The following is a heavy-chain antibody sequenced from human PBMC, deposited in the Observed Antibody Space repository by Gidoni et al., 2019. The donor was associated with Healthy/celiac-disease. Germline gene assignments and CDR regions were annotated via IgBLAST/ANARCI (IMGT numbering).Heavy chain of an antibody. J-gene: IGHJ3*02. CDR3: ARAGYYYDSSGYRNDAFDI. CDR2: IYYSGST. V-gene: IGHV4-31*03. CDR1: GGSISSGGYY. D-gene: IGHD3-22*01. Sequence: QVQLQESGPGLVKPSQTLSLTCPVSGGSISSGGYYWSWIRQHPGKGLEWIGYIYYSGSTYYNPSLKSRVTISGDTSKNQFSLKLSSVTAADTAVYYCARAGYYYDSSGYRNDAFDIWGQGTMVTVSS.